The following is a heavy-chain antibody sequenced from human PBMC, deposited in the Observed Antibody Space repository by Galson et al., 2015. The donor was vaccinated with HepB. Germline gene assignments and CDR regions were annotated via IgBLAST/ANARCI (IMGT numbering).Heavy chain of an antibody. CDR2: ISSSSSTT. J-gene: IGHJ6*02. Sequence: SLRLSCAASGFTFSSHSMNWVRQAPGKGLEWVSYISSSSSTTYYADSVKGRFTISRDNAKNSLYLQMNSLRDEDTAVYYFARATTISTRGSYGMDVWGQGTTVTVSS. CDR3: ARATTISTRGSYGMDV. V-gene: IGHV3-48*02. CDR1: GFTFSSHS. D-gene: IGHD4-11*01.